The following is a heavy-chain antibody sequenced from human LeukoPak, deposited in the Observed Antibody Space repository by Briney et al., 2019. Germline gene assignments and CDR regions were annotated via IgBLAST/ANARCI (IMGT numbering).Heavy chain of an antibody. CDR1: GYTFTSYA. D-gene: IGHD2-15*01. CDR3: ARRYCTDGTCYSWVDYFDY. Sequence: ASVTVSCTASGYTFTSYAMHWVRQAPGQRLEWMGWINAGNGNTKYSQKFQGRVTITRDTSASTAYMELSSLRSEDTAVYYCARRYCTDGTCYSWVDYFDYWGQGTLVTVSS. CDR2: INAGNGNT. J-gene: IGHJ4*02. V-gene: IGHV1-3*01.